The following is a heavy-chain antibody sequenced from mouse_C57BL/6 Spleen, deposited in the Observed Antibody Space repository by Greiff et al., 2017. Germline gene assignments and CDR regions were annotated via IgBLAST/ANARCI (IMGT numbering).Heavy chain of an antibody. Sequence: QVQLQQPGAELVRPGSSVKLSCKASGYTFTSYWMHLVKQRPIQGLEWIGNFDPSDSETHYNQKFKDKATLTVDKSSSTAYMQLSSLTSEDSAVYCCARGGAKGYFDYWGQGTTLTVSS. D-gene: IGHD1-3*01. J-gene: IGHJ2*01. CDR1: GYTFTSYW. CDR2: FDPSDSET. V-gene: IGHV1-52*01. CDR3: ARGGAKGYFDY.